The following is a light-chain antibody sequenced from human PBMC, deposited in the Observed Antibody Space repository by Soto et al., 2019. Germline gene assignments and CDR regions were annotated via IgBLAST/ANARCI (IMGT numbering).Light chain of an antibody. CDR3: GTWDSSLSVVV. V-gene: IGLV1-51*01. CDR2: DND. Sequence: QAVVTQPPSVSAVPGQKVTISCSGGSSDIGSNFVSWYQQLPGTVPRFLIYDNDKRPSGIPDRFSGSKSGTSATLAITGLQTGDEADYYCGTWDSSLSVVVFGGGTKLTVL. CDR1: SSDIGSNF. J-gene: IGLJ2*01.